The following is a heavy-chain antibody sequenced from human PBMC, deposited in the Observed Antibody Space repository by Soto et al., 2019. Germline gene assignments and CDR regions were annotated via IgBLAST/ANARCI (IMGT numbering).Heavy chain of an antibody. CDR3: ARCYCSVGSCYTCWHFDL. CDR2: IGPYEGVT. CDR1: GYSFNDYG. D-gene: IGHD2-15*01. J-gene: IGHJ2*01. Sequence: QVQLEQPGAEVKKPGASVRVSCKASGYSFNDYGMSWVRQAPGQGLEWMGWIGPYEGVTNHAQTFQGRVTMTVDTSTTTADMELRSLRSDDTAIYYCARCYCSVGSCYTCWHFDLWGPGTLVTVTA. V-gene: IGHV1-18*01.